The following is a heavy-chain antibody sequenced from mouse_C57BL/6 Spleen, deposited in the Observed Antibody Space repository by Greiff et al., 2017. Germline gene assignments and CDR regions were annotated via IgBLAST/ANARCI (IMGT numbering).Heavy chain of an antibody. CDR1: GYTFTDYE. D-gene: IGHD1-1*01. Sequence: VQVVESGAELVRPGASVTLSCKASGYTFTDYEMHWVKQTPVHGLEWIGAIDPETGGTAYNQKFKGKAILTADKSSSTAYMELRSLTSEDSAVYYCTEITTVVATDYWGQGTTLTVSS. V-gene: IGHV1-15*01. J-gene: IGHJ2*01. CDR2: IDPETGGT. CDR3: TEITTVVATDY.